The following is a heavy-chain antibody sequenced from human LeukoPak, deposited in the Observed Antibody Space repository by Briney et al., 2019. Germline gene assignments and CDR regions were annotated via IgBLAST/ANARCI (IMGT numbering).Heavy chain of an antibody. D-gene: IGHD2-2*02. CDR3: ARGIVVVPAAIRRVNWFVP. J-gene: IGHJ5*02. V-gene: IGHV4-34*01. Sequence: SETLSLTCAVYGGSFSGYYWSWIRQPPGKGLEWIGEINHSGSTNYDPSLKSRVTISVDTSKNQFSLKLSSVTAADTAVYYCARGIVVVPAAIRRVNWFVPWGQGTLVTVSS. CDR2: INHSGST. CDR1: GGSFSGYY.